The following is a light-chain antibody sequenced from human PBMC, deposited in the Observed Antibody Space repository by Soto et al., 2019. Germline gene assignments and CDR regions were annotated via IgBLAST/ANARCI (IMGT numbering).Light chain of an antibody. V-gene: IGKV3-20*01. CDR1: QSVSSSY. J-gene: IGKJ1*01. CDR2: GAS. Sequence: EIVLTQSPGTLSLSPGERATLSCRASQSVSSSYLAWYQQKPVQAPRLLIYGASSRATGIPDRFSGSGSGTDFTLNISRLEPEDFAVYYCQQYGSSQTFGQRTKVEIK. CDR3: QQYGSSQT.